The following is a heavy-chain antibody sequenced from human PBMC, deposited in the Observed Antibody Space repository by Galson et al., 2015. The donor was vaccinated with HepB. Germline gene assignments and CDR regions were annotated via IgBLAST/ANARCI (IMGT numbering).Heavy chain of an antibody. J-gene: IGHJ5*01. V-gene: IGHV3-48*03. D-gene: IGHD4-17*01. Sequence: SLRLSCAASGFPFSSYEMNWVRQAPGKGPEWLSYINNGGTTMYYSDSVKGRLSISRDNAKNTLYLQLNSLRAEDTAVYYCAAHTADGESTFDFWGQGTLVTVSS. CDR3: AAHTADGESTFDF. CDR2: INNGGTTM. CDR1: GFPFSSYE.